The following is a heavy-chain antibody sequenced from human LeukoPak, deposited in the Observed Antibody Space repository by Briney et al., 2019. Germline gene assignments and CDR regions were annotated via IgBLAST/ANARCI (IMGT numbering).Heavy chain of an antibody. CDR3: ARDRKSGSGSYDYYYYGMDV. V-gene: IGHV3-21*01. CDR2: ISSSSSYI. J-gene: IGHJ6*02. CDR1: GFTFSSYS. Sequence: PGGSLRLSCAASGFTFSSYSMNWVRQAPGKGLEWVSSISSSSSYIYYADSVKGRFTISRDNAKNSLHLQMNSLRAEDTAVYYCARDRKSGSGSYDYYYYGMDVWGQGTTVTVSS. D-gene: IGHD3-10*01.